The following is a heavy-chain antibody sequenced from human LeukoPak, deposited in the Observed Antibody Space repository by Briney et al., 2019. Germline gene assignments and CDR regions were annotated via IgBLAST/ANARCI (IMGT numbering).Heavy chain of an antibody. Sequence: GESLKISCKGSGYSFTTNWIAWVRQMPGKGLEYMGIIYPGDSVTRYSPSFQGQVIISVDKSISTAYLQWSSLKASDSAMYFCARVDMTTISNGFDSWGQGTLVTVSS. CDR1: GYSFTTNW. CDR2: IYPGDSVT. D-gene: IGHD5-24*01. CDR3: ARVDMTTISNGFDS. J-gene: IGHJ4*02. V-gene: IGHV5-51*01.